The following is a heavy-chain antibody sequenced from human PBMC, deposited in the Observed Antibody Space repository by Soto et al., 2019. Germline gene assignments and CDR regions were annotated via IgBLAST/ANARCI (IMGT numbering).Heavy chain of an antibody. CDR3: ASLLGGYSYGPLYYYYGMAV. J-gene: IGHJ6*02. V-gene: IGHV3-48*02. CDR1: GFTFSSYS. CDR2: ISSSSSTI. Sequence: EVQLVESGGGLVQPGGSLRLSCAASGFTFSSYSMNWVRQAPGKGLEWVSYISSSSSTIYYADSVKGRFTISRDNAKNSLYLQMNSLRDADTAVYYCASLLGGYSYGPLYYYYGMAVWGQGTTVTVSS. D-gene: IGHD5-18*01.